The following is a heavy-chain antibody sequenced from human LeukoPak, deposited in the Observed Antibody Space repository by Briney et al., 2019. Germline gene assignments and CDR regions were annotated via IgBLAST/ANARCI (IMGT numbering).Heavy chain of an antibody. CDR2: IRYDGSNK. CDR3: AKDRSDFWSGYAVDY. J-gene: IGHJ4*02. Sequence: GGSLRPSCAASGFTFSSYGMHWVRQAPGKGLEWVAFIRYDGSNKYYADSVKGRFTISRDNSKNTLYLQMNSLRAEDTAVYYCAKDRSDFWSGYAVDYWGQGTLVTVSS. CDR1: GFTFSSYG. D-gene: IGHD3-3*01. V-gene: IGHV3-30*02.